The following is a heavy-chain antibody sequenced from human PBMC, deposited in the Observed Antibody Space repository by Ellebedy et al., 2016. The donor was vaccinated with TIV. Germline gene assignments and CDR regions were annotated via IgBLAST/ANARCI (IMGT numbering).Heavy chain of an antibody. CDR2: IYSAGST. CDR1: GFSVSGNY. V-gene: IGHV3-53*01. CDR3: ARVDRGLAFDI. Sequence: PGGSLRLSCAASGFSVSGNYMSWVRQAPGKGLEWVSIIYSAGSTYYADSVKGRFTISRDNSKSTVYLQMSSLRAEDTAVYYCARVDRGLAFDIWGQGTMVTVSS. J-gene: IGHJ3*02.